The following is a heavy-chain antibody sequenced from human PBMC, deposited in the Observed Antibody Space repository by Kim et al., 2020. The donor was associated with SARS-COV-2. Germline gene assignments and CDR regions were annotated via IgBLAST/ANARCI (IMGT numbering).Heavy chain of an antibody. J-gene: IGHJ4*02. CDR2: K. V-gene: IGHV3-7*03. D-gene: IGHD3-3*01. CDR3: ARSEWKYYFDY. Sequence: KYYVDSVKGRFTISRDNAKNSLYLQMNSLRAEDTAVYYCARSEWKYYFDYWGQGTLVTVSS.